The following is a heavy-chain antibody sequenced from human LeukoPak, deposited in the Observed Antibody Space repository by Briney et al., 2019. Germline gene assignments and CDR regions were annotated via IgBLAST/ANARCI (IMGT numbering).Heavy chain of an antibody. CDR3: ARVLYYSDSSGYYYHAFDI. D-gene: IGHD3-22*01. CDR2: IYYSGST. Sequence: PSETLSLTCTVPSGSTSSSSDYWGWIRQPPGKGLEWIGSIYYSGSTYYNPSLKSRVTISVDTSKNQFSLKLSSVTAADTAVFFCARVLYYSDSSGYYYHAFDIWGQGTMATVSS. V-gene: IGHV4-39*01. CDR1: SGSTSSSSDY. J-gene: IGHJ3*02.